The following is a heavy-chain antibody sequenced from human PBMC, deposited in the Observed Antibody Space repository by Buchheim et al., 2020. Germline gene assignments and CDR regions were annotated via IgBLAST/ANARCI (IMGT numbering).Heavy chain of an antibody. CDR1: GFTFSKHD. D-gene: IGHD1-1*01. Sequence: EVQLLESGGGLVQPGGPLRLSCVASGFTFSKHDMNWVRQAPGKGPQWVSGITIGGDTYYADSVKGRVTISRDNSKDTLYRQMNSLRAEDTAIYYCANLQLPSNWGQGTL. V-gene: IGHV3-23*01. J-gene: IGHJ4*02. CDR2: ITIGGDT. CDR3: ANLQLPSN.